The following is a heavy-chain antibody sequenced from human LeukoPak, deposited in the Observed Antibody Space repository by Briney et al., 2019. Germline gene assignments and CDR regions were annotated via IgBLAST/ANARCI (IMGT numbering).Heavy chain of an antibody. CDR1: GGTFSSYA. CDR3: ARAAPDYSNYGGSSFFDY. CDR2: IIPIFGTA. D-gene: IGHD4-11*01. V-gene: IGHV1-69*05. J-gene: IGHJ4*02. Sequence: ASVKVSCKASGGTFSSYAISWVRQAPGQGLEWMGGIIPIFGTANYAQKFQGRVTITTDESTSTAYMELSSLRSEDTAVYYCARAAPDYSNYGGSSFFDYWGQGTLVTVSS.